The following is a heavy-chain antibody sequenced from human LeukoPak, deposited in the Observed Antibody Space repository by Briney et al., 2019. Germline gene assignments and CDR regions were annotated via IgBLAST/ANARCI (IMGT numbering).Heavy chain of an antibody. Sequence: PSETLSLTCAVYGGSFSGYYWSWIRQPQGKGLEWIGYIYYSGSANYNPSLKSRVTISLDTSKNQFSLKLSSVSAADTAVYYCARGLGGCTTTSCYGPYYFDYWGQGTLVTVSS. D-gene: IGHD2-2*01. CDR3: ARGLGGCTTTSCYGPYYFDY. CDR2: IYYSGSA. J-gene: IGHJ4*02. V-gene: IGHV4-59*01. CDR1: GGSFSGYY.